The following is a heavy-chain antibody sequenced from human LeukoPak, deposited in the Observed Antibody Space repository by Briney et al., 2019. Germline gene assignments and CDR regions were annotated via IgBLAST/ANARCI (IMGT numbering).Heavy chain of an antibody. V-gene: IGHV1-8*01. CDR1: GYTFTSYD. CDR3: ARGSWIQLLFSY. J-gene: IGHJ4*02. Sequence: GASVKVSCKASGYTFTSYDINWVRQATGQGLEWMGWMNPNSGNTGYAQKFQGRVTMTRDTSISTAYMELSRLRSDDTAVYYCARGSWIQLLFSYWGQGTLVTVSS. CDR2: MNPNSGNT. D-gene: IGHD5-18*01.